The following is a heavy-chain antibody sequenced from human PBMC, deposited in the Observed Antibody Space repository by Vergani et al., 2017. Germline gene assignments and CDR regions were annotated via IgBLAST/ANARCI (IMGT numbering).Heavy chain of an antibody. V-gene: IGHV4-59*01. J-gene: IGHJ6*02. Sequence: QVQLQESGPGLVKPSETLSLTCTVSGGSISSYYWSWIRQPPGKGLEWIGYIYYSGSTNSNPSLKSRVTISVDTSKNQFSLKLSSVTAADTAVYYCARHRGSGGFFPSSYFYGMDVWGHGTTVTVSS. CDR1: GGSISSYY. CDR2: IYYSGST. CDR3: ARHRGSGGFFPSSYFYGMDV. D-gene: IGHD3-10*01.